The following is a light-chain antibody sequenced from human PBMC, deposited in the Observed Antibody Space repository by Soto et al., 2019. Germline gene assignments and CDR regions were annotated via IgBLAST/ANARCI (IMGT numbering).Light chain of an antibody. CDR2: EVS. Sequence: QSALTQPASVSVSPGQSITISCTGTSSDVGSYNLVSWYQQHPGKAPKLMIYEVSKRPSGVSNRFSGSKSGNTASLTISGLQAEDEADYYCRSYAGSSFYVFGTGTKVTGL. J-gene: IGLJ1*01. V-gene: IGLV2-23*02. CDR3: RSYAGSSFYV. CDR1: SSDVGSYNL.